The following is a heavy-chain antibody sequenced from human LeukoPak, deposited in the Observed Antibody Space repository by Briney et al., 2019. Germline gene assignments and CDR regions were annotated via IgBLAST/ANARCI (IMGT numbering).Heavy chain of an antibody. D-gene: IGHD3-16*01. V-gene: IGHV3-11*06. J-gene: IGHJ4*02. Sequence: GGSLRLSCAASGFTFSDYYMSWIRQAPGKGLEWVSYSSSSSSHTHYADSVKGRFAISRDNAKNSLYLQMNSLRAEDTAVYYCARARWGGYKYYFDYWGQGTLVTVFS. CDR3: ARARWGGYKYYFDY. CDR1: GFTFSDYY. CDR2: SSSSSSHT.